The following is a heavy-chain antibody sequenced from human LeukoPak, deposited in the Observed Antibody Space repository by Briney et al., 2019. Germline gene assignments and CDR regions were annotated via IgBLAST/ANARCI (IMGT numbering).Heavy chain of an antibody. V-gene: IGHV4-39*01. CDR1: GGSISSSSYY. CDR3: ASSWGPRTPYFDY. CDR2: IYYSGST. D-gene: IGHD7-27*01. J-gene: IGHJ4*02. Sequence: PSETLSLTCTVSGGSISSSSYYWGWIRQPPGKGLEWIGSIYYSGSTYYNPSLKSRVTISVDTSKNQFSLKLSSVTAADTAVYYCASSWGPRTPYFDYWGQGTLVTVSS.